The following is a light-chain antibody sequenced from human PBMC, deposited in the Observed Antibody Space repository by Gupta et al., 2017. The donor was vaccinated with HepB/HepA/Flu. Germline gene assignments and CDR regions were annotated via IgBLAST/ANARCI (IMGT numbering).Light chain of an antibody. V-gene: IGLV2-8*01. CDR1: SSDVGGYNY. CDR2: EVS. Sequence: QSALTQPPSASGSPGQSVTISCTGTSSDVGGYNYVSWYQQQPGKAPKVMIYEVSKRPSGVPDRFSGSKSGNTASLTVSGLQAEDEADYYCSSYAGASIWVFGGGTKVTVL. J-gene: IGLJ3*02. CDR3: SSYAGASIWV.